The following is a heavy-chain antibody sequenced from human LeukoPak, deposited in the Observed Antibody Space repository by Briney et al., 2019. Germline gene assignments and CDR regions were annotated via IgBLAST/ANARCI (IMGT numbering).Heavy chain of an antibody. D-gene: IGHD4-17*01. V-gene: IGHV1-2*02. CDR1: GYTFTSYG. J-gene: IGHJ4*02. CDR3: ASFDDYGDYDNPDY. Sequence: GASVKVSCKASGYTFTSYGISWVRQAPGQGLEWMGWINPDSGGTNYAQKFQGRVTMTRDTSISTAYMELSRLRSDDTAVYYCASFDDYGDYDNPDYWGQGTLVTVSS. CDR2: INPDSGGT.